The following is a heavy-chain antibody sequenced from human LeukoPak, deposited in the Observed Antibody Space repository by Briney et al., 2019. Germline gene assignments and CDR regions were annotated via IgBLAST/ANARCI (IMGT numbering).Heavy chain of an antibody. V-gene: IGHV4-34*01. CDR3: ARDLVQSVDPEYYYDSSGSLDAFDI. CDR1: GGSFSGYY. J-gene: IGHJ3*02. CDR2: INHSGST. Sequence: SETLSLTCAVYGGSFSGYYWSWIRQPPGKGLEWIGEINHSGSTNYNPSLKSRVTMSVDTSKNQFSLKLSSVTAADTAVYYCARDLVQSVDPEYYYDSSGSLDAFDIWGQGTMVTVSS. D-gene: IGHD3-22*01.